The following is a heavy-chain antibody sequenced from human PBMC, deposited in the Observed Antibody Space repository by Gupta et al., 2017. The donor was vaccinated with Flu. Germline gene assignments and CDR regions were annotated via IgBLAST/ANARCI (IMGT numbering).Heavy chain of an antibody. D-gene: IGHD5-24*01. V-gene: IGHV3-7*01. J-gene: IGHJ4*02. CDR1: GFTFRSYW. CDR3: ARNRGWQQFDY. CDR2: IAADDSVK. Sequence: EEQLVESGGGLVQPGGSLRLSCVVSGFTFRSYWMDWFRQAPGKGLEWVANIAADDSVKNYADAVKGRFTISRDDAKNSLYLQMNSPRAEDTAVYYCARNRGWQQFDYWGQGALVTVSS.